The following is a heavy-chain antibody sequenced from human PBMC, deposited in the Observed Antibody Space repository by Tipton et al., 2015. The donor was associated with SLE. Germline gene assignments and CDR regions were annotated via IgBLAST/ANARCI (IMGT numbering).Heavy chain of an antibody. V-gene: IGHV4-34*01. CDR3: ARGYSSFDY. Sequence: TLSLTCAVYGGSFSGYYWSWIRQPPGKGLEWIGEMNHSGSTNYNPSLKSRVTISVDTSKNQFSLKLSSVTAADTAVYYCARGYSSFDYWGQGTLVTVSS. J-gene: IGHJ4*02. D-gene: IGHD5-18*01. CDR1: GGSFSGYY. CDR2: MNHSGST.